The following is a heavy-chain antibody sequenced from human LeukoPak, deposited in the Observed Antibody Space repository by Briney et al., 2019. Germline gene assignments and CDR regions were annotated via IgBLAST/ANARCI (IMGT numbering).Heavy chain of an antibody. D-gene: IGHD6-13*01. V-gene: IGHV1-18*01. CDR3: ARDGSSSWPPSPQLHKS. CDR2: ISAYNGNT. CDR1: GYTFTSYG. J-gene: IGHJ5*01. Sequence: ASVKVACKASGYTFTSYGISWVRQAPGQGLEWMGWISAYNGNTNYAQKLQGRVTMTTDTSTSTAYMQLRTLRSDDPAVYYCARDGSSSWPPSPQLHKSWGHGTLVTVSS.